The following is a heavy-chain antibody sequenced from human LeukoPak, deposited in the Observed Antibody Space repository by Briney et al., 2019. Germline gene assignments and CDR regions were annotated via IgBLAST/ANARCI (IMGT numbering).Heavy chain of an antibody. CDR2: IYPGDSDT. Sequence: GEPLKISCKGSGYSFTSYWIGWVRQMPGKGLEWMGIIYPGDSDTRYSPSFQGQVTISADQSISTAYLQWSSLKASDTAMYYCARGFLGYCSSTSCSTYDAFDIWGQGKMVTVSS. D-gene: IGHD2-2*01. CDR1: GYSFTSYW. J-gene: IGHJ3*02. V-gene: IGHV5-51*01. CDR3: ARGFLGYCSSTSCSTYDAFDI.